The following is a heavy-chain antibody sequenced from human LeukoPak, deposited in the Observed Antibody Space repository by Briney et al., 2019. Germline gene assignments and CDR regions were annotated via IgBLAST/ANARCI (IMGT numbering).Heavy chain of an antibody. CDR1: GYTFTSYD. D-gene: IGHD3-22*01. Sequence: ASVRVSCKASGYTFTSYDINWVRQAPGQGLEWMGWMNPNSGNTGYAQKFQGRVTMTRNTSISTAYMELSSLRSEDTAVYYRARIMIVYAFDIWGQGTMVTVSS. CDR3: ARIMIVYAFDI. V-gene: IGHV1-8*01. CDR2: MNPNSGNT. J-gene: IGHJ3*02.